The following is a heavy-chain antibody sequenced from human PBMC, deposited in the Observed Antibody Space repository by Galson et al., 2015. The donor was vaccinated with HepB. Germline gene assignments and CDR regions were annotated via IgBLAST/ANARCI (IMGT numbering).Heavy chain of an antibody. CDR1: GFTLNNYW. Sequence: SLRLSCAASGFTLNNYWLHWVRHAPGKGLMWVSHINGDGSNTAYADSVKGRFTISRDNAKNTLYLQMNSLRLEDTAVYYCTRSGYTFDAFDIWGQGTMVTVSS. CDR2: INGDGSNT. CDR3: TRSGYTFDAFDI. J-gene: IGHJ3*02. D-gene: IGHD5-12*01. V-gene: IGHV3-74*01.